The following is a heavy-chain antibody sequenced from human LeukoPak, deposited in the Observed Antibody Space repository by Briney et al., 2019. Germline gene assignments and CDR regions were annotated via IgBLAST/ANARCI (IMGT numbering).Heavy chain of an antibody. J-gene: IGHJ6*02. V-gene: IGHV4-39*07. CDR2: IYYSGST. D-gene: IGHD2-2*01. CDR3: ARGKRNVVVPAAIRYYGMDV. CDR1: GGSISSSSYY. Sequence: SETLSLTCTVSGGSISSSSYYWGWVRQPPGKGLEWIGIIYYSGSTYYNPSLKSRVTISVDTSKNQFSLKLSSVTAADTAVYYCARGKRNVVVPAAIRYYGMDVWGQGTTVTVSS.